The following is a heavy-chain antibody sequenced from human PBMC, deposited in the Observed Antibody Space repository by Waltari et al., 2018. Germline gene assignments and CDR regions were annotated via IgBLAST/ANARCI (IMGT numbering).Heavy chain of an antibody. D-gene: IGHD3-9*01. J-gene: IGHJ4*02. CDR1: GFTFRDLW. CDR3: ARDHWFSLDL. CDR2: IKKDGTEE. V-gene: IGHV3-7*01. Sequence: EEQVVESGGGLVPPGGSLRLSCLACGFTFRDLWLAWVRQAPGKELEWVAKIKKDGTEEMYVDSVKGRFTISKDNTKNSVFLQMNSLRAEDTAVYYCARDHWFSLDLWGQGTLVTVSS.